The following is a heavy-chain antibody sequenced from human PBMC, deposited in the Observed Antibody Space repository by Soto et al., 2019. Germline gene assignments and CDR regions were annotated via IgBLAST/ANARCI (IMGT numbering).Heavy chain of an antibody. CDR3: ARYSSPDPTYDAFDI. CDR2: IWYDGSKK. J-gene: IGHJ3*02. Sequence: QVQLVESGGGVVQPGRSLRLSCAASEFSLSSYGMHWVRQAPGKGLEWVAVIWYDGSKKYYVDSVKGRFTIYRDNSRNTVYLQMNSVRAEDTAVYYCARYSSPDPTYDAFDIWGQGTKVTVSS. V-gene: IGHV3-33*01. D-gene: IGHD1-26*01. CDR1: EFSLSSYG.